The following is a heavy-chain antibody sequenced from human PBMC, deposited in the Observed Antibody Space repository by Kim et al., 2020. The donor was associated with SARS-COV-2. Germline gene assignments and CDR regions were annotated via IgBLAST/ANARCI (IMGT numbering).Heavy chain of an antibody. CDR1: GFTFSSYG. D-gene: IGHD6-6*01. V-gene: IGHV3-30*03. J-gene: IGHJ4*02. CDR3: ARIAARNFDY. CDR2: ISYDGSNK. Sequence: GGSLRLSCAASGFTFSSYGMHWVRQAPGKGLEWVAVISYDGSNKYYADSVKGRFTISRDNSKNTLYLQMNSLRAEDTAVYYCARIAARNFDYWGQGTLVTVSS.